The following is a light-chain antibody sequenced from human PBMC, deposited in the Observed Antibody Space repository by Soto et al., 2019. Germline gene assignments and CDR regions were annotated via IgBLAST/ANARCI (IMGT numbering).Light chain of an antibody. CDR1: QSVSSN. V-gene: IGKV3-15*01. J-gene: IGKJ3*01. Sequence: EAVMTQSPATLSVSPGERATLSCRASQSVSSNLAWYQQKPGQAPRLLIYDASTRATGIPARFSGSGSGTEFTLTIRSLQSEDFAVYYCQQYNTWPLTFGPGTKVDIK. CDR2: DAS. CDR3: QQYNTWPLT.